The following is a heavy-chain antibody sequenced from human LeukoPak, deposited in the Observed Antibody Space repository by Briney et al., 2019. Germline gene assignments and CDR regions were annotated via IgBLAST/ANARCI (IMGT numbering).Heavy chain of an antibody. CDR1: GYTLTGYY. J-gene: IGHJ4*02. CDR3: ARGFYGDYYFDY. Sequence: ASVKVSCKSSGYTLTGYYMHWVRQAPGQGLEWMGWINPNSGGTKYVQKFRGRVSMTRDPSISTAYMELSRLRSDDTAVYYCARGFYGDYYFDYWGQGTLVTVSS. CDR2: INPNSGGT. D-gene: IGHD4-17*01. V-gene: IGHV1-2*02.